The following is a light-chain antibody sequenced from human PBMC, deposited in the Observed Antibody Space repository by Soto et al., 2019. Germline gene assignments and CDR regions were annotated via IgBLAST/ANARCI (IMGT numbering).Light chain of an antibody. CDR1: QSVSSN. CDR3: HQYNNWPPWT. V-gene: IGKV3-15*01. CDR2: GAS. Sequence: EIVMTQSPATLSVSPGERATLSCRASQSVSSNLAWYQQKPGQAPRLLIYGASTRATGIPARFSGSGSGTAFTLTIISLQSEDFAVYYCHQYNNWPPWTFGPGTKVDIK. J-gene: IGKJ3*01.